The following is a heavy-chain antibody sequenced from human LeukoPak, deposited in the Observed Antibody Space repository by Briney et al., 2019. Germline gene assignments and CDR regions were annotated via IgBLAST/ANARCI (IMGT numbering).Heavy chain of an antibody. V-gene: IGHV3-9*01. J-gene: IGHJ1*01. CDR3: AKDYGSGSYSYFQH. CDR2: ISWNSGSI. D-gene: IGHD3-10*01. CDR1: GFTFDDYA. Sequence: GGSLRLSCAASGFTFDDYAMLWVRQAPGKGLEWVSGISWNSGSIGYADSVRGRFTISRDNAKNSLYLQMNSLRAEDTALYYCAKDYGSGSYSYFQHWGQGTLVTVSS.